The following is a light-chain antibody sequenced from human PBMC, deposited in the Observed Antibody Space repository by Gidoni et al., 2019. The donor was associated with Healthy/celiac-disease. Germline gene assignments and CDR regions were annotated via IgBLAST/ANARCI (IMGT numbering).Light chain of an antibody. V-gene: IGKV1D-13*01. CDR2: DAS. Sequence: AIQLTQSPSSLSASVGDRVTITCRASQGISSALAWYQQKPGKAPKLLIYDASSLDSGVPSRFSGSGSGTDFFLTIISLQPEDFATYYCQQFNNYPFTFGGXTKVEIK. CDR1: QGISSA. CDR3: QQFNNYPFT. J-gene: IGKJ4*01.